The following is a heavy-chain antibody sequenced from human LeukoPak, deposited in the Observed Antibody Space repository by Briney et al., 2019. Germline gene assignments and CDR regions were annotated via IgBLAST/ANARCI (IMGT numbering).Heavy chain of an antibody. CDR1: GFTFSDHY. CDR3: ARVGRWFGAFDI. D-gene: IGHD3-10*01. CDR2: IRSKATGHST. V-gene: IGHV3-72*01. Sequence: PGGSLRLSCAASGFTFSDHYMDWVRQASGKGLEWVGRIRSKATGHSTDYAASVKGRFTLSRDDSKNSLYLQMNTLKTEDTAVYFCARVGRWFGAFDIWGQGTMVTVSS. J-gene: IGHJ3*02.